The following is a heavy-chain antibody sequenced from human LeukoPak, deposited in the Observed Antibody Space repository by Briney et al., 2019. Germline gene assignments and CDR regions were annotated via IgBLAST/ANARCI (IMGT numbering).Heavy chain of an antibody. CDR1: GGSLSSGSFY. CDR3: AGDYDFWSGYHY. Sequence: LSLTCTVSGGSLSSGSFYWSWIRQAPGKGLEWVSYISSSGSTIYYADSVKGRFTISRDNAKNSLYLQMNSLRAEDTAVYYCAGDYDFWSGYHYWGQGTLVTVSS. V-gene: IGHV3-11*04. CDR2: ISSSGSTI. D-gene: IGHD3-3*01. J-gene: IGHJ4*02.